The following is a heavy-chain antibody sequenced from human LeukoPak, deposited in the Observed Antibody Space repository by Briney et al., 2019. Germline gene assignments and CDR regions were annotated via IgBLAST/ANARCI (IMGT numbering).Heavy chain of an antibody. V-gene: IGHV1-2*02. Sequence: ASVKVSCKAAGYTFTGYYIHWVRQAPGQGLECVGWINPNSGGTNYAQKFQGRVTMTRDTSISTAYMELSRLRSDDTAVYYCARGGSGSYFSWLDPWGQGTLVTVSS. CDR1: GYTFTGYY. CDR3: ARGGSGSYFSWLDP. CDR2: INPNSGGT. J-gene: IGHJ5*02. D-gene: IGHD3-10*01.